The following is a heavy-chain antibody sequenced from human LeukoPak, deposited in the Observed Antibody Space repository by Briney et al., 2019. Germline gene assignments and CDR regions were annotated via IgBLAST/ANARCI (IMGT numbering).Heavy chain of an antibody. V-gene: IGHV4-30-2*01. Sequence: PSQTLSLTCAVSGGSISSGGYSWGWIRQPPGKGLEWIGYIYHSGSTNYNPSLKSRVTISVDTSKNQFSLKLSSVTAADTAVYYCARGKGFTYYDFWSGRPIDYWGQGTLVTVSS. D-gene: IGHD3-3*01. J-gene: IGHJ4*02. CDR3: ARGKGFTYYDFWSGRPIDY. CDR1: GGSISSGGYS. CDR2: IYHSGST.